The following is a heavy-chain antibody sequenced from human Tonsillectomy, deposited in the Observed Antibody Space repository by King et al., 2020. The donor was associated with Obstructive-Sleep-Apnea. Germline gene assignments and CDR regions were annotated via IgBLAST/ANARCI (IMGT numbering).Heavy chain of an antibody. CDR2: IYHSGST. CDR1: GYSISSGYY. D-gene: IGHD3/OR15-3a*01. CDR3: ARDPLGQGN. V-gene: IGHV4-38-2*02. J-gene: IGHJ4*02. Sequence: VQLQESGPGLVKPSETLSLTCTVSGYSISSGYYWGWIRQPPGKGLEWVGRIYHSGSTYYNPSLKSRVTISVDTSKNQFSLRLSSVTAADTAVYYCARDPLGQGNWGQGTLVTVSS.